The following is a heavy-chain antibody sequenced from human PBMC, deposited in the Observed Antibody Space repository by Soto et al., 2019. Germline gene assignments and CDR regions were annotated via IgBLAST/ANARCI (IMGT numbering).Heavy chain of an antibody. J-gene: IGHJ6*02. CDR2: IYPGDSDT. Sequence: PGGSLKISCKGSGYSFTSYWIGWGRQMPGKGLEGMGIIYPGDSDTRYSPSFQGQVTISADKSFSTAYLQWSSLKASDTAMYYCAIPGVSSVPGYYYGMDVWGQGTTVTVSS. V-gene: IGHV5-51*01. CDR1: GYSFTSYW. D-gene: IGHD6-19*01. CDR3: AIPGVSSVPGYYYGMDV.